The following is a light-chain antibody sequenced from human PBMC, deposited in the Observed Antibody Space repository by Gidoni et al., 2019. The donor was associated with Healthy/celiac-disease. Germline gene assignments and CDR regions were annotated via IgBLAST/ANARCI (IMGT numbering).Light chain of an antibody. CDR3: QQYGSSLT. V-gene: IGKV3-20*01. CDR1: QSVSSSY. Sequence: EIVLTQSPGTLSLSPGERATLSCRASQSVSSSYLAWYQQKPGQAPRLLIYGASSRSGTDFTLTISRLEPEDFAVYYCQQYGSSLTFGGGTKVEIK. J-gene: IGKJ4*01. CDR2: GAS.